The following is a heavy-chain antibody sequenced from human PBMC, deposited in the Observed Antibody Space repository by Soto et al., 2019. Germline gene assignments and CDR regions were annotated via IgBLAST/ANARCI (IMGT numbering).Heavy chain of an antibody. CDR2: MRAKAFGGTT. CDR1: GFTFRDYA. D-gene: IGHD2-2*01. V-gene: IGHV3-49*04. J-gene: IGHJ6*01. CDR3: TREGAYTSPPYYYFYAMDV. Sequence: GGSLRLSCKGSGFTFRDYAISWVRQAPGKGLQWVGFMRAKAFGGTTEYATFVKGRFTISRDASKSVAYLQMNSLETEDTAVYYCTREGAYTSPPYYYFYAMDVWGQGTRVTVSS.